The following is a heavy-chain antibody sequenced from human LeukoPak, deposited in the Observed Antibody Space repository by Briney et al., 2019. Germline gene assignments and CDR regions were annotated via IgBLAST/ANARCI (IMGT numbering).Heavy chain of an antibody. CDR1: GLSGFD. J-gene: IGHJ1*01. Sequence: PGGSLRLSCVASGLSGFDMNWVRHAPGKGLEWVSYISSSSQTIYDADSVKGRFTISRDNAKNSLYLQMNSLRVEDTDVYCCARDFVLAGRPIQFWGQGIMVIVSS. CDR3: ARDFVLAGRPIQF. D-gene: IGHD6-19*01. CDR2: ISSSSQTI. V-gene: IGHV3-48*03.